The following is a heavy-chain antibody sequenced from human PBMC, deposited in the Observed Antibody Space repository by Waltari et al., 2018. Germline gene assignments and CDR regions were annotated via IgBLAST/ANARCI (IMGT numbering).Heavy chain of an antibody. J-gene: IGHJ4*02. CDR2: ISSNGGST. V-gene: IGHV3-64*01. Sequence: EVQLVESGGGLVQPGGSLRLSCAASGFTFSRYAMHWVRQAPGKGLEYVSAISSNGGSTYYANSVKGRFTISRDNSKNTLYLQMGSLRAEDMAVYYCARCKFCDIIAAAGYLDYWGQGTLVTVSS. D-gene: IGHD6-13*01. CDR1: GFTFSRYA. CDR3: ARCKFCDIIAAAGYLDY.